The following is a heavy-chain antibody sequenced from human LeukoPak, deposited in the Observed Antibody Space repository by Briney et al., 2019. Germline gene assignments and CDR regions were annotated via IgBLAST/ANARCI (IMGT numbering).Heavy chain of an antibody. CDR3: ARETYSSGWYGWFDP. D-gene: IGHD6-19*01. CDR1: GGSVSSGSYY. J-gene: IGHJ5*02. CDR2: IYYSGSI. V-gene: IGHV4-61*01. Sequence: SETLSLTCTVSGGSVSSGSYYWSWIRQPPGKGLEWIGYIYYSGSINYNPSLKSRVTISVDTSKSQFSLKLSSVTAADTAVYYCARETYSSGWYGWFDPWGQGTLVTVSS.